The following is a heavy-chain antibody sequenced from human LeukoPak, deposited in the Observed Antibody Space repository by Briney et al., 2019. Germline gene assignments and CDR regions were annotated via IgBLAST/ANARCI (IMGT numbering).Heavy chain of an antibody. CDR1: GFTFDDYG. CDR2: INWDGGST. CDR3: AREGPATTTFDY. J-gene: IGHJ4*02. Sequence: LPGGSLRLSCAASGFTFDDYGMSWVRQAPGKGLEWVSGINWDGGSTGYADSVKGRFTISRDNAKNSLYLQMNSLRAEDTALYYCAREGPATTTFDYWGQGTLVTVSS. V-gene: IGHV3-20*04. D-gene: IGHD5-12*01.